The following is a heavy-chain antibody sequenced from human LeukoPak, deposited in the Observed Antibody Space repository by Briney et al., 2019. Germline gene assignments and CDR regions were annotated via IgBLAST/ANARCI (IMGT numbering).Heavy chain of an antibody. CDR3: ARDSSGYYQNFDY. D-gene: IGHD3-22*01. J-gene: IGHJ4*02. V-gene: IGHV4-59*01. CDR1: GGFNTHYY. CDR2: IYHSGST. Sequence: ESSETLSLTCSVSGGFNTHYYWSWIRQPPGKGLEWIGYIYHSGSTNYNPSLKSRVTISVDTSKNHFSLKLSSVTAADTAVYYCARDSSGYYQNFDYWGQGTLVTVSS.